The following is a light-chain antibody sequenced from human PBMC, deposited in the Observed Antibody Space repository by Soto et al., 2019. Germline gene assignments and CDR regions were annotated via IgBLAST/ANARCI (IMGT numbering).Light chain of an antibody. CDR1: NIGDKS. CDR3: QVWDNISDHGV. Sequence: SYELTQPPSVSVAPGQTARITCGGNNIGDKSVHWYQQKPGQAPVVVVYDDRDRPSGIPERFSGSNSGNTATLTITRAEAGDEADYYCQVWDNISDHGVFGGGTKLTVL. J-gene: IGLJ3*02. V-gene: IGLV3-21*02. CDR2: DDR.